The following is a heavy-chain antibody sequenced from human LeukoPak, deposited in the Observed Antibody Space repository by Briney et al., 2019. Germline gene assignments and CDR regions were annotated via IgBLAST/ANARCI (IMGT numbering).Heavy chain of an antibody. CDR1: GGSINNAY. V-gene: IGHV4-4*07. CDR2: IYIDGGT. CDR3: ARDPGGNYYYGGYYDY. Sequence: SDTLSLTCTVSGGSINNAYWSWIRQPAGRGLEWIGRIYIDGGTKSNPSLNSRVTMSVDPSKNQFSLKLTSATDADTAVYYCARDPGGNYYYGGYYDYWGQGTLVTVSS. D-gene: IGHD4-23*01. J-gene: IGHJ4*02.